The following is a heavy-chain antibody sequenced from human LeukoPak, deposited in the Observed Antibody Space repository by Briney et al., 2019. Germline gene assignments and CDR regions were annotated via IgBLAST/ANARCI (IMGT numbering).Heavy chain of an antibody. CDR1: GASVYSGDYY. CDR2: IFYTGST. J-gene: IGHJ4*02. CDR3: ARRGVYGSENYFEY. Sequence: SETLSLTCSVVGASVYSGDYYWAWIRPPPGKSLEYIGSIFYTGSTYDNPSLTGRISMSVDTSKNQFSLNLASVTATDTAVYYCARRGVYGSENYFEYWGRGVLVIVSS. D-gene: IGHD3-10*01. V-gene: IGHV4-39*01.